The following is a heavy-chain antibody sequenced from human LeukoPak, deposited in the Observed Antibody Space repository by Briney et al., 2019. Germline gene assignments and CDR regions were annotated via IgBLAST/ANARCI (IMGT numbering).Heavy chain of an antibody. CDR2: ISWNSGSI. CDR3: AKDAQGLVRGGIYFDF. J-gene: IGHJ4*02. CDR1: GFTFDDYA. V-gene: IGHV3-9*01. D-gene: IGHD6-19*01. Sequence: GRSLRLSCAASGFTFDDYAMHWVRQAPGKGLEWVSGISWNSGSIGYADSVKGRFTISRDNSKNTLYLQMNSLRAEDTALYYCAKDAQGLVRGGIYFDFWGQGSLVTVSS.